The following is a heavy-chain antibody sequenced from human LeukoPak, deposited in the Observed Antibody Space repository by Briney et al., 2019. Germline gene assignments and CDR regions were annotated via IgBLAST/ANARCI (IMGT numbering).Heavy chain of an antibody. D-gene: IGHD2-21*02. V-gene: IGHV4-31*03. CDR3: ARDVVLTSSPDAFDI. J-gene: IGHJ3*02. Sequence: SETLSLTCTVCGVSITKDGYSWTWIRQPPGKGLEWIGDISYSGSTKYKPSLKRRLTISGDVSKNQFSLKLTSVTAADTAVYYCARDVVLTSSPDAFDIWGQGTMVTVSS. CDR1: GVSITKDGYS. CDR2: ISYSGST.